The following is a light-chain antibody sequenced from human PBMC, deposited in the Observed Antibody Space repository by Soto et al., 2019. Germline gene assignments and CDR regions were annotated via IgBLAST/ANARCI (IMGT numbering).Light chain of an antibody. CDR2: GAS. CDR1: RSVSISF. V-gene: IGKV3-20*01. Sequence: VLTQSPGTLSLSPGARATLSCRASRSVSISFLAWYQQKPGQAPKLLIYGASNRATSIPDRVSGSGSGTDFSLIISRLEPEDSAVYYCQQFGGSLRAFGQGTKV. J-gene: IGKJ1*01. CDR3: QQFGGSLRA.